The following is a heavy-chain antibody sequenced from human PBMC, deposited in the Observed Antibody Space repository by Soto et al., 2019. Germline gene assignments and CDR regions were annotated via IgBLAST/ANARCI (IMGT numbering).Heavy chain of an antibody. CDR1: GGSISSGDYY. CDR2: IYYSGST. V-gene: IGHV4-30-4*01. D-gene: IGHD6-6*01. CDR3: ARRKGGYSSSSNSGMDV. Sequence: RLSLTCTVSGGSISSGDYYWSWIRQPPGKGLEWIGYIYYSGSTYYNPSLKSRVTISVDTSKNQFSLKLSAVTAADTAVYYCARRKGGYSSSSNSGMDVWGKGNTVTVP. J-gene: IGHJ6*04.